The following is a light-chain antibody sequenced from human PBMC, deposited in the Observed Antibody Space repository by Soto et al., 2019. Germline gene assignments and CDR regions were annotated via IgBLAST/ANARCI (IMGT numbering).Light chain of an antibody. J-gene: IGKJ2*01. CDR1: QSISNW. CDR2: DAS. V-gene: IGKV1-5*01. CDR3: QQYSDSLYT. Sequence: DIQMTQSPSTLSASVGDRVTITCRASQSISNWLAWYQQKPGKAPNLLIYDASSLKSGVPARFSGSGSGTEFTLTISSLQPDDFATYYCQQYSDSLYTFGQGTKLEIK.